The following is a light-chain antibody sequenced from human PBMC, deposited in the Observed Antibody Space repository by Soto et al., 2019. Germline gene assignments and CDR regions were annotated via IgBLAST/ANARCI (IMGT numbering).Light chain of an antibody. Sequence: EIGLTQSPGTVSLSQGERATLSCRASQSVSSSYLAWYQQKPGQAPRLLIYGASSSATGIPDRFSGSGSGTDFTLTISRLEPEDFAVYYCQQYGSSPWTFGQRTKADI. J-gene: IGKJ1*01. CDR2: GAS. V-gene: IGKV3-20*01. CDR1: QSVSSSY. CDR3: QQYGSSPWT.